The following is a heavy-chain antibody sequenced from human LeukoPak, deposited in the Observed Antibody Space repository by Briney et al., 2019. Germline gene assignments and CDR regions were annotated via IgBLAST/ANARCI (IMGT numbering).Heavy chain of an antibody. CDR3: ARDTPVGYYYYGMDV. CDR1: GGSISSYY. Sequence: PSETLSLTCTVSGGSISSYYWSWIRQPPGKGLEWIAYISDIGSINYNPSLKSRVTISLDTSKNQFSLKLSSVTAADTAVYYCARDTPVGYYYYGMDVWGQGTTVTVSS. CDR2: ISDIGSI. V-gene: IGHV4-59*01. J-gene: IGHJ6*02.